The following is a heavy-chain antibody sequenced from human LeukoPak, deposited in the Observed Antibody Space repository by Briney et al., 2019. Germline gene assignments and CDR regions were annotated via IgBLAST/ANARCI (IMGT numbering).Heavy chain of an antibody. CDR2: IYHIGST. CDR1: GYSISSGYY. D-gene: IGHD2-2*02. Sequence: SETLSLTCAVSGYSISSGYYWCWIRQPPGKGLEWIGRIYHIGSTYYNTSLKSRVTISVDTSKNQFSLKLSSVTAADTAMYYCARDHCSGSSCYRGSTNAFDIWGQGTMVTVSS. V-gene: IGHV4-38-2*02. CDR3: ARDHCSGSSCYRGSTNAFDI. J-gene: IGHJ3*02.